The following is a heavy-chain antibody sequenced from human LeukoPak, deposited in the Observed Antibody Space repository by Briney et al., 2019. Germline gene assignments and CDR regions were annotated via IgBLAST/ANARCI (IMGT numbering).Heavy chain of an antibody. V-gene: IGHV3-7*01. D-gene: IGHD3-3*01. Sequence: PGGSLRLSCAASGFTFSSYWMSWVRQAPGKGLEWVTNIKQDGSEKYYVDSVKGRFTISRDNAKNSLYLQMNSLRAEDTAVYYCAAGLLEWLLSANWGQGTLVTVSS. CDR2: IKQDGSEK. CDR1: GFTFSSYW. J-gene: IGHJ4*02. CDR3: AAGLLEWLLSAN.